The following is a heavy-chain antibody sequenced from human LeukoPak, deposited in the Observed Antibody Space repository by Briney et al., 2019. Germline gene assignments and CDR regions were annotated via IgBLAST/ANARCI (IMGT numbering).Heavy chain of an antibody. V-gene: IGHV1-46*01. CDR2: INLSGGNT. J-gene: IGHJ4*02. CDR3: ARVGGPYYYDSSGYGGDY. D-gene: IGHD3-22*01. Sequence: ASVKVSCKPSGYTFTSYYMHWVRQAPGQGLEWMGIINLSGGNTVYAQKFQGRVTMTRDTSTSTVYMELSSLRSEDTAVYYCARVGGPYYYDSSGYGGDYWGQGTLVTVSS. CDR1: GYTFTSYY.